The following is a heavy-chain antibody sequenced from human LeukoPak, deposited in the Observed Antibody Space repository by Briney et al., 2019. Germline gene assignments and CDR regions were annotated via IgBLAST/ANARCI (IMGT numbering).Heavy chain of an antibody. Sequence: ASVKVSCKASGGTFSSYAISWVRQAPGQGLEWMGWISAYNGNTNYAQKLQGRVTMTTDTSTSTAYMELRSLRSDDTAVYYCARDSHREGQFDYWGQGTLVTVSS. V-gene: IGHV1-18*01. CDR2: ISAYNGNT. CDR3: ARDSHREGQFDY. D-gene: IGHD1-26*01. J-gene: IGHJ4*02. CDR1: GGTFSSYA.